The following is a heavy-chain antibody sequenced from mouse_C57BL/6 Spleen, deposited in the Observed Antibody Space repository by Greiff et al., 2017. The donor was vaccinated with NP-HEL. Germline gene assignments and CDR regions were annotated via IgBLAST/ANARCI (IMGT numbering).Heavy chain of an antibody. V-gene: IGHV5-15*04. CDR2: ISNLAYSI. Sequence: EVKLVESGGGLVQPGGSLKLSCAASGFTFSDYGMAWVRQAPRKGPEWVAFISNLAYSIYYADTVTGRVTISRENAKNTLYLEMISSRSDDTVMYYCSRPRHYYGSSPFAYWGQGTLVTVSA. J-gene: IGHJ3*01. CDR3: SRPRHYYGSSPFAY. CDR1: GFTFSDYG. D-gene: IGHD1-1*01.